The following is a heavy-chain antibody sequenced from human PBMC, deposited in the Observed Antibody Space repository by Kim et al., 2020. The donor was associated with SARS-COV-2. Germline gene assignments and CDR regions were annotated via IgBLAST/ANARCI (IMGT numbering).Heavy chain of an antibody. D-gene: IGHD3-22*01. J-gene: IGHJ3*02. CDR2: IYYSGST. Sequence: SETLSLTCTVSGGSISSSSYYWGWIRQPPGKGLEWIGSIYYSGSTYYNPSLKSRVTISVDTSKNQFSLKLSTVTAADTAVYYCERHAHDYYDSSAYYYFGAFDIWGQGTIVTVSS. CDR1: GGSISSSSYY. CDR3: ERHAHDYYDSSAYYYFGAFDI. V-gene: IGHV4-39*01.